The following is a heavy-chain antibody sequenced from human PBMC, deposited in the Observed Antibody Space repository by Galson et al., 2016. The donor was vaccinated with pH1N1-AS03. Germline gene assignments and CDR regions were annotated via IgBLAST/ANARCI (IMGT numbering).Heavy chain of an antibody. D-gene: IGHD2-21*02. CDR3: ARHPCGSDRCRTSPYYGMDV. J-gene: IGHJ6*02. CDR2: IDPEDSEI. Sequence: QSGAEVKKPGESLRISCKGSGYSFIRYWITWVRQMPGKGLEWMGRIDPEDSEISYSPSFQGHVTISADKSISTAFLQWSSLEVSDTAMYYCARHPCGSDRCRTSPYYGMDVWGQGTTVTVS. CDR1: GYSFIRYW. V-gene: IGHV5-10-1*01.